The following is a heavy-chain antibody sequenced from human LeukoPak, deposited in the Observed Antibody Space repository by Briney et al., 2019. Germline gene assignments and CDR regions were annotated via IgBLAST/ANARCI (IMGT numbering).Heavy chain of an antibody. Sequence: GGSLRLSCAASGFTVSSNYMSWVRQAPGKGLEWVSVIYTGGRPYYPDSVKGRFTISRDSSKNTLYLQMNSLRAEDTAVYYCARGMDYYDSSGYYYSPQTYYFDYRGQGTLVTISS. V-gene: IGHV3-53*01. CDR1: GFTVSSNY. CDR3: ARGMDYYDSSGYYYSPQTYYFDY. CDR2: IYTGGRP. D-gene: IGHD3-22*01. J-gene: IGHJ4*02.